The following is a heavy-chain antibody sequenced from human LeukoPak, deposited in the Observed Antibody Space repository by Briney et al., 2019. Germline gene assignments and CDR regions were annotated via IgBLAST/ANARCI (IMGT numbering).Heavy chain of an antibody. J-gene: IGHJ4*02. CDR3: ARPHSTSRYVCDY. Sequence: GESLKISCQVSGTDFSTYWVAWVRQMPGKGLEWLGVIYPGDSDTRYSPSFEGQVTISVDKSISTAYPQWSSLKATDSAVYYCARPHSTSRYVCDYWGQGTLVTVSS. CDR1: GTDFSTYW. V-gene: IGHV5-51*01. D-gene: IGHD2-2*01. CDR2: IYPGDSDT.